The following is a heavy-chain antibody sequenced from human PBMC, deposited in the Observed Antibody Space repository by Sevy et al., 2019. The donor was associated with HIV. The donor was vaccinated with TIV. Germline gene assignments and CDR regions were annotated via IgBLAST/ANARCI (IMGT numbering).Heavy chain of an antibody. CDR2: ISGFGNT. Sequence: GGSLRLSCAASGFTFNTHVMNWVRQAPGKGLEWVSSISGFGNTYYADSVRGRFTISKGNAKNTRYLQRNSLRADNTAVYYCAKVLNPALESMMEVTVRSLKGFDVWGQGTMVTVSS. CDR3: AKVLNPALESMMEVTVRSLKGFDV. CDR1: GFTFNTHV. D-gene: IGHD3-22*01. V-gene: IGHV3-23*01. J-gene: IGHJ3*01.